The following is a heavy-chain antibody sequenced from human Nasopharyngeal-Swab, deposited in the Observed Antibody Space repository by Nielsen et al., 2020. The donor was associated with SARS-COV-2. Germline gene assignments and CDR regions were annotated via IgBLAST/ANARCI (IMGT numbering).Heavy chain of an antibody. J-gene: IGHJ4*02. V-gene: IGHV3-23*01. CDR3: ARDGPNFGVDKGNYFDY. CDR2: ISGSGGST. D-gene: IGHD3-3*01. Sequence: VRQAPGKGLEWVSAISGSGGSTYYADSVKGRFTISRDNSKNTLYLQMNSLRAEDTAVYYCARDGPNFGVDKGNYFDYWGQGTLVTVSS.